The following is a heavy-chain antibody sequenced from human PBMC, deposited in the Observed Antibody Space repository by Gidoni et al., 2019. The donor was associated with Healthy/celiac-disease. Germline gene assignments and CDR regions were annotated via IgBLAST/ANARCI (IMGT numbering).Heavy chain of an antibody. CDR3: ARGWGGFDY. CDR2: IYYSGST. J-gene: IGHJ4*02. Sequence: QVQLQESGPGLVKPSETLYLTCTVSGGSISSYYWSWIRQPPGKGLEWIGYIYYSGSTNYNPSLKSRVTISVDTSKNQFSLKLSSVTAADTAVYYCARGWGGFDYWGQGTLVTVSS. V-gene: IGHV4-59*01. CDR1: GGSISSYY. D-gene: IGHD3-16*01.